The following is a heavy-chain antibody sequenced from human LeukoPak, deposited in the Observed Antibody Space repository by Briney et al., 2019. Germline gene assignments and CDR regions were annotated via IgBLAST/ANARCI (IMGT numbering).Heavy chain of an antibody. Sequence: SETLSLTCTVSGGSISGSSYYWGWIRQPPGKGLEWIETINYSGDTYYNPSLKSRVTISVDSSKNQFSLKLSSVTAADTAVYYCVRLQAVTGNFDYWGQGALVPSP. V-gene: IGHV4-39*07. CDR2: INYSGDT. CDR1: GGSISGSSYY. CDR3: VRLQAVTGNFDY. J-gene: IGHJ4*02. D-gene: IGHD1-20*01.